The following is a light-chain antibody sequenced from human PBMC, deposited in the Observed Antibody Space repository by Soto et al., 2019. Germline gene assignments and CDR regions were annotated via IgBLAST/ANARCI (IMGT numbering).Light chain of an antibody. Sequence: EIVLTQSPATLSLSPGERATLSCRASQSVSSYLAWCQQKTGQDPRLLIYDASNRATGIPARFSGSGSGREFSLTISSLEPEDFAVYYCQQRSNWPRVTFGGGTKVEIK. J-gene: IGKJ4*01. CDR2: DAS. V-gene: IGKV3-11*02. CDR3: QQRSNWPRVT. CDR1: QSVSSY.